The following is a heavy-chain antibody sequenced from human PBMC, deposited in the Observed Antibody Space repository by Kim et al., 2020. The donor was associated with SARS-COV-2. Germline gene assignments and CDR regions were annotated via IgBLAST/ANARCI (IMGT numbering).Heavy chain of an antibody. Sequence: LSLTCAASGFTFSSYSMNWVRQAPGKGLEWVSSISSSSSYIYYADSVKGRFTISRDNAKNSLYLQMNSLRAEDTPAYYCASLRGSYDSSGSYNYYYY. CDR2: ISSSSSYI. CDR3: ASLRGSYDSSGSYNYYYY. CDR1: GFTFSSYS. D-gene: IGHD3-22*01. J-gene: IGHJ6*03. V-gene: IGHV3-21*01.